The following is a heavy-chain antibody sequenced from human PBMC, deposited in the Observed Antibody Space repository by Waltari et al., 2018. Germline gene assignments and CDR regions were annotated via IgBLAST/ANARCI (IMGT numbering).Heavy chain of an antibody. Sequence: QVQLQESGPGLVKPSQTLSLTCTVSGGSISSGSYYWSWIRQPAGKGLEWIGRIYTSGSTNYNPALKSRVTISVDTSKNQFSLKLSSVTAADTAVYYCARVLAYSSSWYVLRGNYYYGMDVWGQGTTVTVSS. D-gene: IGHD6-13*01. CDR1: GGSISSGSYY. V-gene: IGHV4-61*02. J-gene: IGHJ6*02. CDR3: ARVLAYSSSWYVLRGNYYYGMDV. CDR2: IYTSGST.